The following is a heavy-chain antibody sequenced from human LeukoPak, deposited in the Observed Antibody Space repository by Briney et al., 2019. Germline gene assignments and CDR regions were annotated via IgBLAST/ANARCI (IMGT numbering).Heavy chain of an antibody. CDR3: ATKQWLAPPPDS. CDR1: GFTFSKYW. J-gene: IGHJ4*02. CDR2: INTDGTVT. D-gene: IGHD6-19*01. Sequence: GGSVTLSCAASGFTFSKYWMLWVRQAPGKGLESVSRINTDGTVTTYADSVKGRFTVSRDNADNTMFLQMNSVRDEDTAVYYCATKQWLAPPPDSWGQGTPVTVSS. V-gene: IGHV3-74*01.